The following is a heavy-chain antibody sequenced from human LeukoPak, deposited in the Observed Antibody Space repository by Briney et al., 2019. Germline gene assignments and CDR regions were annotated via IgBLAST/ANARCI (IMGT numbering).Heavy chain of an antibody. J-gene: IGHJ4*02. D-gene: IGHD6-6*01. CDR1: GGSISSSSYY. CDR2: IYYSGST. V-gene: IGHV4-39*07. Sequence: SETLSLTCTVSGGSISSSSYYWGWIRQPPGKGLEWIGSIYYSGSTYYNPSLKSRVTISVDTSKNQFSLKLSSVTAADTAVYYRARVPLSSSSGYFDYWGQGTLVTVSS. CDR3: ARVPLSSSSGYFDY.